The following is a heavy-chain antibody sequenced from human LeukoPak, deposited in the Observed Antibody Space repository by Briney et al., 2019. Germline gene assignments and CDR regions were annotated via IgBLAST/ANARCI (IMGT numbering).Heavy chain of an antibody. V-gene: IGHV4-59*01. J-gene: IGHJ6*04. Sequence: SETLSLTCTVSGGSISSYYWSWIRQPPGKGLEWIGYIYYSGSTNYNPSLKSRVTISVDTSKNQFSLKLSSVTAADTAVYYCARETPYGSGITGTMDVWGKGTTVTISS. CDR2: IYYSGST. CDR3: ARETPYGSGITGTMDV. D-gene: IGHD3-10*01. CDR1: GGSISSYY.